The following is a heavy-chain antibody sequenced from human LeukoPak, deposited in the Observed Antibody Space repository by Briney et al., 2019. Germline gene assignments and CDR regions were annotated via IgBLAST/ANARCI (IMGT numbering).Heavy chain of an antibody. V-gene: IGHV1-8*01. CDR1: GYTFTSYD. J-gene: IGHJ6*03. D-gene: IGHD3-22*01. CDR3: ARGLYYYDSSAEYYYMDV. Sequence: ASVNVSFKSSGYTFTSYDNNWLRQPTGKGLEWMGWMNHKSGNMGYEQNFRGRVTMNRNTSISTAYMELSSLRSEDTAVYYCARGLYYYDSSAEYYYMDVWGKGTTVTVSS. CDR2: MNHKSGNM.